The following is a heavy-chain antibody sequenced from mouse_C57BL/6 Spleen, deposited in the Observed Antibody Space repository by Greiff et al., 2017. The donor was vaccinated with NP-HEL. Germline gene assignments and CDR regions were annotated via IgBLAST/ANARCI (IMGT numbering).Heavy chain of an antibody. V-gene: IGHV5-9*01. CDR1: GFTFSSYT. CDR3: ARPIYYYGSSAWFAY. D-gene: IGHD1-1*01. Sequence: EVKLVESGGGLVKPGGSLKLSCAASGFTFSSYTMSWVRQTPEKRLEWVATISGGGGNTYYPDSVKGRFTISRDNAKNTLYLQMSSLRSEDTALYYCARPIYYYGSSAWFAYWGQGTLVTVSA. J-gene: IGHJ3*01. CDR2: ISGGGGNT.